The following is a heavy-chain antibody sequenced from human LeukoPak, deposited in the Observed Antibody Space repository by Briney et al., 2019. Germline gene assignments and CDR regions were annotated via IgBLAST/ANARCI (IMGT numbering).Heavy chain of an antibody. V-gene: IGHV3-21*01. Sequence: GGSLRLSCAASGFTFSSYEMNWVRQAPGKGLVWVSSISSSSSYIYYADSVKGRFTISRDNAKNSLYLQMNSLRAEDTAVYYCARADYYDSSGYYAVSWFDPWGQGTLVTVSS. J-gene: IGHJ5*02. D-gene: IGHD3-22*01. CDR3: ARADYYDSSGYYAVSWFDP. CDR2: ISSSSSYI. CDR1: GFTFSSYE.